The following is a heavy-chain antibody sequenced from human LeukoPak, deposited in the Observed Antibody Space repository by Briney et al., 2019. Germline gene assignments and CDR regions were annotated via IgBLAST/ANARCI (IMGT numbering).Heavy chain of an antibody. CDR2: IIPIFGTA. Sequence: SVKVSCKASGGTFSSYAISWVRQAPGQGLEWMGGIIPIFGTANYAQKFQGRVTITADESTSTAYMELSSLRPEDTAVYYCARIQTYYDFWSGYQTYYYYGMDVWGQGTTVTVSS. D-gene: IGHD3-3*01. CDR1: GGTFSSYA. CDR3: ARIQTYYDFWSGYQTYYYYGMDV. J-gene: IGHJ6*02. V-gene: IGHV1-69*01.